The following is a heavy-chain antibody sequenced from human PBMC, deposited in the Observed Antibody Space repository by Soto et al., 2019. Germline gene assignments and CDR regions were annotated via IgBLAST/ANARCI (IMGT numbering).Heavy chain of an antibody. CDR3: ARDSADIVLMVYARYYGMDV. CDR1: GFTFSSYG. D-gene: IGHD2-8*01. J-gene: IGHJ6*02. CDR2: IWYDGSNK. Sequence: PWGSLRLSCAASGFTFSSYGMHWVRQAPGKGLEWVAVIWYDGSNKYYADSVKGRFTISRDNSKNTLYLQMNSLRAEDTAVYHCARDSADIVLMVYARYYGMDVWGQGTTVTASS. V-gene: IGHV3-33*01.